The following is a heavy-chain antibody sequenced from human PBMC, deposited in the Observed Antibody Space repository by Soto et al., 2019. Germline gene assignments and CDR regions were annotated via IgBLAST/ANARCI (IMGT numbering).Heavy chain of an antibody. V-gene: IGHV1-69*12. Sequence: QVQLVQSGAEVKKPGSSVKVSCKASGGTFSSYAISWVRQAPGQGLEWMGGIIPIFGTANYAQKFQGRVTIPADESPSTAYMELSSLSSEDTAVYFCARHVPTAGYSYGMDVWGQGTTVTVSS. CDR1: GGTFSSYA. D-gene: IGHD2-2*01. CDR2: IIPIFGTA. J-gene: IGHJ6*02. CDR3: ARHVPTAGYSYGMDV.